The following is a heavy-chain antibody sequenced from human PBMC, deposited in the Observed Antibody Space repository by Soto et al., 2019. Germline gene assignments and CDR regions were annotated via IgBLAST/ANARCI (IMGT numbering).Heavy chain of an antibody. CDR1: GGTFSNYP. CDR2: ILPIFGTT. D-gene: IGHD2-21*02. J-gene: IGHJ4*02. Sequence: VRLVQSGAEVNKPGSSVKVSCHASGGTFSNYPFIWVRQSPGQGLDWMGGILPIFGTTDYGQRFQGRVTITADESTNTAYMELSSLRSDDPAVYYGARGLYCGHGCSSHFQYWGQGAFVPVAS. V-gene: IGHV1-69*01. CDR3: ARGLYCGHGCSSHFQY.